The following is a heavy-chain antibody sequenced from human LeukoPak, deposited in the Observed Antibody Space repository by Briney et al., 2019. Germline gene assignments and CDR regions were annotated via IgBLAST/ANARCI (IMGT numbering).Heavy chain of an antibody. CDR2: INSDGSST. V-gene: IGHV3-74*01. J-gene: IGHJ5*02. D-gene: IGHD3-22*01. CDR1: GFIFDSYW. CDR3: ARASYFYDRSGYNS. Sequence: GGSLRLSCVASGFIFDSYWMHWVRQAPGKGLVWVSRINSDGSSTDYADSVRGRFTVSRDNARNTLYLQLNSLRADDTAVYYCARASYFYDRSGYNSWGQGTLVTVSS.